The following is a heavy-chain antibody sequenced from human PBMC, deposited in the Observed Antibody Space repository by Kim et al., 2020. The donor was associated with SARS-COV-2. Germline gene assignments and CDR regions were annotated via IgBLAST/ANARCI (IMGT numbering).Heavy chain of an antibody. CDR2: ISYDGSNK. V-gene: IGHV3-30*18. Sequence: GGSLRLSCAASGFTFSSYGMHWVRQAPGKGLEWVAVISYDGSNKYYADSVKGRFTISRDNSKNTLYLQMNSLRAEDTAVYYCAKPDSSSWYAGTYWGQGTLVTVSS. D-gene: IGHD6-13*01. J-gene: IGHJ4*02. CDR3: AKPDSSSWYAGTY. CDR1: GFTFSSYG.